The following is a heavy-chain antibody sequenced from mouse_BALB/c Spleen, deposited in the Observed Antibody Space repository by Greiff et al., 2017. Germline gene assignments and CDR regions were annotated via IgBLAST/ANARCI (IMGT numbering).Heavy chain of an antibody. D-gene: IGHD2-1*01. Sequence: EVKLQESGPGLVKPSQSLSLTCTVTGYSITSDYAWNWIRQFPGNKLEWMGYISYSGSTSYNPSLKSRISITRDTSKNQFFLQLNSVTTEDTATYYCARFYYGNYGWYFDVWGAGTTVTVSS. J-gene: IGHJ1*01. V-gene: IGHV3-2*02. CDR2: ISYSGST. CDR1: GYSITSDYA. CDR3: ARFYYGNYGWYFDV.